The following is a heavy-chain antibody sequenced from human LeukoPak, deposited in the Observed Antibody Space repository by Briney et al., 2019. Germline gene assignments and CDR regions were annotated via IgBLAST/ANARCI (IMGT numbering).Heavy chain of an antibody. CDR3: ARDPTTQTFDY. CDR1: GYTFTSYC. D-gene: IGHD4-11*01. CDR2: ISTYNGNT. Sequence: ASVNVSCKASGYTFTSYCISWVRQAPGQGLEWMGWISTYNGNTNYEQKLQGRVTMTTDTSTTTAYMELRSLTSDDTAVYYCARDPTTQTFDYWGQGTLVTVSS. J-gene: IGHJ4*02. V-gene: IGHV1-18*01.